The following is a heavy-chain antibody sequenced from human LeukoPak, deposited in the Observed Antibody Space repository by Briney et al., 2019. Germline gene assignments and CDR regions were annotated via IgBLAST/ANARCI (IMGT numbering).Heavy chain of an antibody. V-gene: IGHV3-23*01. J-gene: IGHJ4*02. CDR1: GFTFSSYA. CDR3: WFRYQLLSIDY. D-gene: IGHD2-2*01. CDR2: ISGSGGST. Sequence: GGSLRLSCAASGFTFSSYAMSWVRQAPGKELEWVSAISGSGGSTYYADSVKGRFTISRDNSKNTLYLQMNSLRAEDTAVYYCWFRYQLLSIDYWGQGTLVTVSS.